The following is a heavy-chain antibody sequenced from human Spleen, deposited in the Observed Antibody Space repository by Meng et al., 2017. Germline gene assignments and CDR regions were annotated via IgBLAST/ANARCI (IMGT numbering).Heavy chain of an antibody. V-gene: IGHV4-34*02. CDR3: ARGPTTMAHDFDY. CDR2: INRSGST. D-gene: IGHD4-11*01. J-gene: IGHJ4*02. Sequence: QVQQQQWGAGLLKPSETRSLTGGLYGVSFSGYYWSWIRQPPGKGLEWVGQINRSGSTNYSPSLKSRVTMSVDTSQNNLSLKLSSVTAADSAVYYCARGPTTMAHDFDYWGQGTLVTVSS. CDR1: GVSFSGYY.